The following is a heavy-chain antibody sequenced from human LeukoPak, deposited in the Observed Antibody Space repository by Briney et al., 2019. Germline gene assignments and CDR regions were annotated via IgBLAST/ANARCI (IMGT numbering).Heavy chain of an antibody. D-gene: IGHD6-13*01. J-gene: IGHJ4*02. CDR3: ARGGAAAPADY. V-gene: IGHV3-53*05. CDR2: IYSGGST. CDR1: GFTVSSNY. Sequence: PGGSLRLSCAASGFTVSSNYMSWVRQAPGKGLEWVSVIYSGGSTYYADSVKGRFTISRDNSKNTLYLQMGSLRAEDMAVYYCARGGAAAPADYWGQGTLVTVSS.